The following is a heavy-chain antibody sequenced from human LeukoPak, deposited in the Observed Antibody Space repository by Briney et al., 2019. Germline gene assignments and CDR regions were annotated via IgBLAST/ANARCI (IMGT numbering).Heavy chain of an antibody. Sequence: PGGSLRLSCAASGFTFSIYDMSWVRQAPGKGLEWVSTISANGGSASYADSVRGRFTVSRDNSKDTLYLQTTSLRLEDTAVYYCAYRTGFDYWGQGTLVTVSS. CDR3: AYRTGFDY. V-gene: IGHV3-23*01. CDR2: ISANGGSA. D-gene: IGHD1-1*01. CDR1: GFTFSIYD. J-gene: IGHJ4*02.